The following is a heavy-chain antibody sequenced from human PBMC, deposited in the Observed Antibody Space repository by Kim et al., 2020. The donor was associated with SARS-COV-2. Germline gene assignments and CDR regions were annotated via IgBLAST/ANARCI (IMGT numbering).Heavy chain of an antibody. CDR3: ARDSQSGLGELSPGGY. D-gene: IGHD3-16*02. V-gene: IGHV3-30*01. J-gene: IGHJ4*02. Sequence: YGKGRLTISRDTSKTTLYLQMNSLRAEDTAVYYCARDSQSGLGELSPGGYWGQGTLVTVSS.